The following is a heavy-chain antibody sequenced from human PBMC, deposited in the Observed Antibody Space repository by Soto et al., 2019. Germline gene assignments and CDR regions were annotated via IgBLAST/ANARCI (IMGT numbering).Heavy chain of an antibody. Sequence: VGSVTLSCVPSGLTLITQAILCARRVAEKGRECVSAIRGSGGSTYYANSVKDRFTISRHNSKNTLYLQMGSLRAEDMAVYYCARREQSDYYYMDVWGKGTSVTVSS. J-gene: IGHJ6*03. CDR3: ARREQSDYYYMDV. CDR1: GLTLITQA. D-gene: IGHD6-19*01. V-gene: IGHV3-64*01. CDR2: IRGSGGST.